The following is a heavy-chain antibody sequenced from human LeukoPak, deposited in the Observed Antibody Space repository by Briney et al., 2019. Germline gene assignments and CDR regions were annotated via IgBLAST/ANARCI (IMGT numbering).Heavy chain of an antibody. Sequence: SETLSLTCTVSGGSISSYYWSWIRQPPGKGLEWIGYIYYSGSTNYNPSLKSRVTISVDTSKNQFSLKLSSVTAADTAVYYCARLDEDKWIDYWGRGTLVTVSS. CDR1: GGSISSYY. CDR2: IYYSGST. J-gene: IGHJ4*02. CDR3: ARLDEDKWIDY. V-gene: IGHV4-59*01. D-gene: IGHD2-8*01.